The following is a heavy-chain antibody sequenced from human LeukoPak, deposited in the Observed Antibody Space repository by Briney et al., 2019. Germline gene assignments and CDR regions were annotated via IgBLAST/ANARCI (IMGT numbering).Heavy chain of an antibody. CDR3: ARDKITIFGVGWFAP. V-gene: IGHV4-4*07. Sequence: PSETLSLTCTVSGGSISSYYWSWIRQPAGKGLEWIGRIYTSGSTNYNPSLKSRVTISVDKSKNQFSLKLSSVTAADTAVYYCARDKITIFGVGWFAPCGQGTLVTVSS. D-gene: IGHD3-3*01. CDR2: IYTSGST. J-gene: IGHJ5*02. CDR1: GGSISSYY.